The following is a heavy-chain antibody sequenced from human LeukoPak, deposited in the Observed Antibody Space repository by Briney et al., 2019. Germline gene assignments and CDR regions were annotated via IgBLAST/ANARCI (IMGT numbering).Heavy chain of an antibody. CDR1: GGSISSSSYY. D-gene: IGHD4-23*01. J-gene: IGHJ6*02. Sequence: SETLSLTCTVSGGSISSSSYYWGWIRQPPGKGLEWIGSIYYSGSTYYNPSLKSRVTISVDTSKNQFSLKLSSVTAADTAVYYCARARWAGYYYGMDVWGQGTTVTVSS. V-gene: IGHV4-39*07. CDR2: IYYSGST. CDR3: ARARWAGYYYGMDV.